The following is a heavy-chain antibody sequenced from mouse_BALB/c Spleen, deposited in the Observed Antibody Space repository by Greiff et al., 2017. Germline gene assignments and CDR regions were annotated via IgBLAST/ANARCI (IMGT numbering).Heavy chain of an antibody. V-gene: IGHV14-3*02. CDR2: IDPANGNT. CDR1: GFNIKDTY. CDR3: AITTATGDYFDY. Sequence: EVQLQESGAELVKPGASVKLSCTASGFNIKDTYMHWVKQRPEQGLEWIGRIDPANGNTKYDPKFQGKATITADTSSNTAYLQLSSLTSEDTAVYYCAITTATGDYFDYWGQGTTLTVSS. D-gene: IGHD1-2*01. J-gene: IGHJ2*01.